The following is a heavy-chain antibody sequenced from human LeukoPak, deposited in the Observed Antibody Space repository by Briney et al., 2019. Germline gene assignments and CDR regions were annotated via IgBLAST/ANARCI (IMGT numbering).Heavy chain of an antibody. CDR2: ISYDGSNK. J-gene: IGHJ5*02. D-gene: IGHD6-13*01. CDR3: SSSYAGYCRSWATYNWFDP. CDR1: GFTFSTYA. V-gene: IGHV3-30*04. Sequence: PGGSLRLSCAASGFTFSTYAMPWVRQAPGKGLEWVAVISYDGSNKYYADSVKGRFTISRDNSKSTLYPQMNSLRPDDTAVYYCSSSYAGYCRSWATYNWFDPWGQGTLVTVSS.